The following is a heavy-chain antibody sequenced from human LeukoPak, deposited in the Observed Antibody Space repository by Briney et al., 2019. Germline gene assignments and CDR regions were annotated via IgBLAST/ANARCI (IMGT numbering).Heavy chain of an antibody. CDR2: IWYDGSNK. J-gene: IGHJ4*02. CDR3: ARVDSGSYFFDY. CDR1: GFTFSSCG. V-gene: IGHV3-33*01. D-gene: IGHD1-26*01. Sequence: GGSLRLSCAASGFTFSSCGMHWVRQAPGKGLEWVAVIWYDGSNKYYADSVKGRFTISRDNSKNTLYLQMNSLRAEDTAVYYCARVDSGSYFFDYWGQGTLVTVSS.